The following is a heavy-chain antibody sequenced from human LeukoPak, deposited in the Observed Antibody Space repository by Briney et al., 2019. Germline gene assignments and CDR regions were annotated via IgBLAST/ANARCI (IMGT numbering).Heavy chain of an antibody. CDR3: ERERPPFGISYYYDSSGYSPSDY. CDR2: INPSGGST. CDR1: GYTFTSYY. D-gene: IGHD3-22*01. Sequence: ASVKVSCKASGYTFTSYYMHWVRQAPGQGLEWMGIINPSGGSTSYAQKFQGRVTINIDTSTSTVYMELSSLRSEDTAVYYCERERPPFGISYYYDSSGYSPSDYWGQGTLVTVSS. J-gene: IGHJ4*02. V-gene: IGHV1-46*01.